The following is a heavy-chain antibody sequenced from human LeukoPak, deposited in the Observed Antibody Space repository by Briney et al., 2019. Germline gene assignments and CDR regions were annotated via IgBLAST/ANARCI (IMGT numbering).Heavy chain of an antibody. CDR2: ITGTGSQFDDV. V-gene: IGHV3-21*03. CDR1: RFTFGNYW. CDR3: ARETGFADAFDF. J-gene: IGHJ3*01. Sequence: PGGSLRLSCEGSRFTFGNYWMNWVRQAPGSGLEWVSRITGTGSQFDDVDYADSVRGRFTISRDNAKDSLFLEMSGLRVEDTGIYFCARETGFADAFDFWGRGTLVTVSS.